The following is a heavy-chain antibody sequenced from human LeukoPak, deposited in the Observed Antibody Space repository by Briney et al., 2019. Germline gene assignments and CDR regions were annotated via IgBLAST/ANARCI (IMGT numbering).Heavy chain of an antibody. V-gene: IGHV4-39*01. CDR1: GGSISSSGYY. D-gene: IGHD1-26*01. Sequence: SETLSLTCTVSGGSISSSGYYWGWIRQPRGKGLEWIASIYYSGSTYYNPSLKSRVTISVDTSKNQLSPKLSSLTAADTAVYYCARHEYSGSYYGLSWFDPWGQGTLVTVSS. J-gene: IGHJ5*02. CDR2: IYYSGST. CDR3: ARHEYSGSYYGLSWFDP.